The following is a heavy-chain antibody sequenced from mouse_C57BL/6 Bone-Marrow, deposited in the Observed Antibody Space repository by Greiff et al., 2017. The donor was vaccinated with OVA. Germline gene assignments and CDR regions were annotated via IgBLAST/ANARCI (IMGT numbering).Heavy chain of an antibody. J-gene: IGHJ3*01. Sequence: EVKLMESGGGLVKPGGSLKLSCAASGFTFSDYGMHWVRQAPEKGLEWVAYISSGSSTIYYADTVKGRFTISRDNAKNTLFLQMTSLRSEDTAMDYCAREGYGTPFAYWGQGTLVTVSA. CDR3: AREGYGTPFAY. V-gene: IGHV5-17*01. CDR1: GFTFSDYG. CDR2: ISSGSSTI. D-gene: IGHD1-1*01.